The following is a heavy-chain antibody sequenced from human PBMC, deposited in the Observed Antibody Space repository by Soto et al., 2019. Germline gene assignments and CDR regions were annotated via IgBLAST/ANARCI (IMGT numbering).Heavy chain of an antibody. V-gene: IGHV4-39*01. CDR3: ARRPRRIIVVVPAAMWAWFDP. D-gene: IGHD2-2*01. CDR1: GGSISSSSYY. Sequence: QLQLQESGPGLVKPSETLSLTCTVSGGSISSSSYYWGWIRQPPGKGLEWIGSIYYSGSTYYNPSLKSRVTISVDTSKNQFSLKLSSVTAADTAVYYCARRPRRIIVVVPAAMWAWFDPWGQGTLVTVSS. J-gene: IGHJ5*02. CDR2: IYYSGST.